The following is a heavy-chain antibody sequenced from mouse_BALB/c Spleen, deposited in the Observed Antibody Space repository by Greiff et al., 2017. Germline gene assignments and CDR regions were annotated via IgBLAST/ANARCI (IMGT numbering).Heavy chain of an antibody. CDR1: GFNIKDTY. CDR3: ASPQTGTGAWFAY. V-gene: IGHV14-3*02. J-gene: IGHJ3*01. CDR2: IDPANGNT. D-gene: IGHD4-1*01. Sequence: EVQLVESGAELVKPGASVKLSCTASGFNIKDTYMHWVKQRPEQGLEWIGRIDPANGNTKYDPKFQGKATITADTSSNTAYLQLSILTSEDTAVYYCASPQTGTGAWFAYWGQGTRVTVSA.